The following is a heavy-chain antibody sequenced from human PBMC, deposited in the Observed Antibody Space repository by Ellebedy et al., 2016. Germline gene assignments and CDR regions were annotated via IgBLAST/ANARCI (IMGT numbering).Heavy chain of an antibody. CDR1: GGTFSNYA. D-gene: IGHD7-27*01. CDR2: IIPYSSTT. CDR3: ARLELGSETKGTNAVDV. V-gene: IGHV1-69*13. J-gene: IGHJ3*01. Sequence: ASVKVSCKASGGTFSNYAISWVRQAPGQGLEWMGAIIPYSSTTTYAQNFRGRVTITAGQSTNTVYMDLSGLRSEGTALYFCARLELGSETKGTNAVDVWGQGTKVTVSS.